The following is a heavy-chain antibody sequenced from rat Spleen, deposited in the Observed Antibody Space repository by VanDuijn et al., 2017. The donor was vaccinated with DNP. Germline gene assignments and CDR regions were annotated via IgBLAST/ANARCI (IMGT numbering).Heavy chain of an antibody. Sequence: QVQLKESGPGLVQPSQTLSLTCTVSGFSLTSYNVHWVRQPTGKGLEWMGIIWTGGSTDYNSALKSRLSISRDTSKSQVFLKMNSLQTEDIATYYCARENYFDYWGQGVMVTVSS. CDR2: IWTGGST. V-gene: IGHV2-30*01. J-gene: IGHJ2*01. CDR1: GFSLTSYN. CDR3: ARENYFDY.